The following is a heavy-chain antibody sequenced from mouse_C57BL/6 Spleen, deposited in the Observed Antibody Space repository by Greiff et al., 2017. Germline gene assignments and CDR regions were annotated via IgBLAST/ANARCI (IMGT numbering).Heavy chain of an antibody. J-gene: IGHJ1*03. D-gene: IGHD1-1*01. V-gene: IGHV14-4*01. CDR2: IDPENGDT. CDR1: GFNIKDDY. Sequence: VQLQQSGAELVRPGASVKLSCTASGFNIKDDYMHWVKQRPEQGLEWIGWIDPENGDTEYASKFQGKATITADTSSNTAYLQLSSLTSEDTAVYYCTTVLRGYFDVWGTGTTVTVSS. CDR3: TTVLRGYFDV.